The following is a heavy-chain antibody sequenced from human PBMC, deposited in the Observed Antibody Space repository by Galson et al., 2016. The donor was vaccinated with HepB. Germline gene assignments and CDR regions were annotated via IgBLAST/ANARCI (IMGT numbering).Heavy chain of an antibody. V-gene: IGHV3-23*01. CDR1: GFSFSSYA. CDR3: AKRPYSYRWHYGMDL. CDR2: ITSGGTP. D-gene: IGHD5-18*01. J-gene: IGHJ6*02. Sequence: SLRLSCAASGFSFSSYAMSWVRQAPGKGLEWVSGITSGGTPYYADSVKGRFTITRDNSKNILYLQMKSLRDEDTAVYYCAKRPYSYRWHYGMDLWGQRTKVTVSS.